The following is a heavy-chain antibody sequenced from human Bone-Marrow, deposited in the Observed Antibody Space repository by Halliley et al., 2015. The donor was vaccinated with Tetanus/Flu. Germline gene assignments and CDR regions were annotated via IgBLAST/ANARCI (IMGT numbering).Heavy chain of an antibody. Sequence: QVQLVQSGAEVKRPGASVKVSCKASGYTFSNDGISWVRQAPGQGLEWMRWISSFNGNTIYAQNLQGRVTMTTETSTTTAYMELRSLTYDDTAVYFCARDRTGNTYYGLDVWGQGTKVTVSS. D-gene: IGHD1-7*01. V-gene: IGHV1-18*01. CDR3: ARDRTGNTYYGLDV. CDR2: ISSFNGNT. J-gene: IGHJ6*02. CDR1: GYTFSNDG.